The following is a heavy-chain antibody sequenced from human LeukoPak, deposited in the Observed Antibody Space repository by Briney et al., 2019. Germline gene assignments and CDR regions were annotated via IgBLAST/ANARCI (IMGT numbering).Heavy chain of an antibody. D-gene: IGHD6-13*01. J-gene: IGHJ4*02. CDR1: AFTFSSYW. Sequence: GGSLRLSCAASAFTFSSYWMHWVRQAPGKGLVWVSRINSDGSSTSYADSVKGRFTISRDNAKNTLYLQMNSLRAGDTAVYYCARAFIAAGGTDYWGQGTLVTVSS. V-gene: IGHV3-74*01. CDR2: INSDGSST. CDR3: ARAFIAAGGTDY.